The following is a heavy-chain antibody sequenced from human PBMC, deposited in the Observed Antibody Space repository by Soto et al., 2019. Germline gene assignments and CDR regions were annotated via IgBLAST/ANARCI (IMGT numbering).Heavy chain of an antibody. CDR3: ARGSAGHDSSGYYPDY. CDR1: GGSFSGYY. CDR2: INHSGST. Sequence: PSETLSLTCAVYGGSFSGYYWSWIRQPPGKGLEWIGEINHSGSTNYDPSLKSRVTISVDTSKNQFSLKLSSVTAADTAVYYCARGSAGHDSSGYYPDYWGQGTLVTVSS. J-gene: IGHJ4*02. D-gene: IGHD3-22*01. V-gene: IGHV4-34*01.